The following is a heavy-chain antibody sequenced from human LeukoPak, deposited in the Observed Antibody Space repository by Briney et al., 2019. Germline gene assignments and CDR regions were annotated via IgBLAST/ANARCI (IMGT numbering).Heavy chain of an antibody. Sequence: GGSLRLSCAASGFTFSSYAMSWVRQAPGKGLEWVSSISSSSSYIYYADSVKGRFTISRDNAKNSLYLQMNSLRAEDTAVYYCARDIYPSRTSCYVVWGQGTLVTVSS. CDR3: ARDIYPSRTSCYVV. V-gene: IGHV3-21*01. CDR1: GFTFSSYA. D-gene: IGHD2-2*01. J-gene: IGHJ4*02. CDR2: ISSSSSYI.